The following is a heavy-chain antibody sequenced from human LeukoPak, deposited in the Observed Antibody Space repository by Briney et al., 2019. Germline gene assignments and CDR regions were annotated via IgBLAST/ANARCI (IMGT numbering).Heavy chain of an antibody. CDR1: GFTFSSYG. CDR2: ISYDGSNK. V-gene: IGHV3-30*18. CDR3: AKGNWAAHDY. J-gene: IGHJ4*02. D-gene: IGHD7-27*01. Sequence: GGSLRLSCAASGFTFSSYGMHWVRQAPGKGLEWVAVISYDGSNKYYADSVKGRFTISRDNSKNTLYLQMNSLRAEDTAVYYCAKGNWAAHDYWGQGTLVTVSS.